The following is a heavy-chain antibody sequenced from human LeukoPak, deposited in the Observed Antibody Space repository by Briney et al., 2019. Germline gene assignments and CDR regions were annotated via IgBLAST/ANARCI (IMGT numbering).Heavy chain of an antibody. CDR1: GGSISSSGYY. D-gene: IGHD1-26*01. CDR3: ARLELLGLVEY. V-gene: IGHV4-39*01. Sequence: SETLSLTCTVSGGSISSSGYYWGWIRQPPGKGLEYIGNIYYSGSTYYNPSLKSRVTISVDTSKNQFSLKLSSVTAADTAVYYCARLELLGLVEYWGQGTLVTVSS. CDR2: IYYSGST. J-gene: IGHJ4*02.